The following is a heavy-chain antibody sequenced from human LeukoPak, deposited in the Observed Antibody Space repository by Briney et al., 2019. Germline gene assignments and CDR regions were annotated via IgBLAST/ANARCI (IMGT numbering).Heavy chain of an antibody. D-gene: IGHD3-22*01. CDR2: IGAYNGNT. V-gene: IGHV1-18*01. J-gene: IGHJ4*02. CDR3: ARDLLYYDSSGYYS. Sequence: ASVKVSCKASGYTFTSYGISWVRQAPGQGLEWMGWIGAYNGNTNYAQKLQGRVTMTTDTSTSTAYMELRSLRSDDTAVYYCARDLLYYDSSGYYSWGQGTLVTVSS. CDR1: GYTFTSYG.